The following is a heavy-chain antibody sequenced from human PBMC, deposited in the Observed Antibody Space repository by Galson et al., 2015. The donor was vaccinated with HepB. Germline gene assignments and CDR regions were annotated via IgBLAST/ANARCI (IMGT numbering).Heavy chain of an antibody. Sequence: QVQLQESGTGLVKPSQTLSLTCTVPGGPIPLGSYYWRWIRQPAGKGPAWIGRIYTRGNTAYDPSPKSRVTMSVDTSKNQFSLRLTSVTAADTAVYYCVRGSILRYFDYWGQGTLVTVSS. J-gene: IGHJ4*02. D-gene: IGHD4-17*01. CDR3: VRGSILRYFDY. V-gene: IGHV4-61*02. CDR2: IYTRGNT. CDR1: GGPIPLGSYY.